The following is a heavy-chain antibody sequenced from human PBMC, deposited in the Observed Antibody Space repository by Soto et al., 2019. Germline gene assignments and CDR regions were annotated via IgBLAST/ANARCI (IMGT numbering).Heavy chain of an antibody. CDR1: GFTFGTTD. J-gene: IGHJ5*02. V-gene: IGHV3-23*01. CDR2: IDGSGGIT. D-gene: IGHD3-10*01. Sequence: GGSLRLSCAASGFTFGTTDMSWVRQAPGEGLEWVSTIDGSGGITYYADSVKGRFTISRDNSRNTVYLQMNSLRGDDTALYYCVKNSGWFNTWGQGALVTSPQ. CDR3: VKNSGWFNT.